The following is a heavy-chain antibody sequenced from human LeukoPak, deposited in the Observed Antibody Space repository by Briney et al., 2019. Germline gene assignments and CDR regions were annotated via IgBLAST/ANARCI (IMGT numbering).Heavy chain of an antibody. CDR1: GGSISSYY. J-gene: IGHJ3*02. CDR2: INYSGST. Sequence: KPSETLSLTCTVSGGSISSYYWSWIRQPPGKGLEWIGYINYSGSTNYNPSLKSRVTMFVDTSKNQLSLRLSSVSALDTAVYYCARGAYASAWYAFDIWGPGTGVSVT. CDR3: ARGAYASAWYAFDI. D-gene: IGHD6-19*01. V-gene: IGHV4-59*12.